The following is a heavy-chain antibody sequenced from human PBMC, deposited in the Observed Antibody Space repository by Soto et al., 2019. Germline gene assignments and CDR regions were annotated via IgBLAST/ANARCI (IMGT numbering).Heavy chain of an antibody. V-gene: IGHV1-2*02. CDR2: INPNSGGT. J-gene: IGHJ3*02. CDR1: GYTFTGYY. CDR3: ARGFGITGTNDAFDI. Sequence: ASVKVSCKASGYTFTGYYMHWVRQAPGQGLEWMGWINPNSGGTNYAQKFRGRVTMTRDTSISTAYMELSRLRSDDTAVYYCARGFGITGTNDAFDIWGQGTMVTVSS. D-gene: IGHD1-20*01.